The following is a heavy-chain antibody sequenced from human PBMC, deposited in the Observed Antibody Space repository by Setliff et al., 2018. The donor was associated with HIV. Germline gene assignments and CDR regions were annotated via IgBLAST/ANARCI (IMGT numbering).Heavy chain of an antibody. CDR2: ISYNGIT. V-gene: IGHV4-59*08. J-gene: IGHJ3*02. CDR1: GGSMRTYY. D-gene: IGHD1-26*01. CDR3: ARHRPWEVDVFDI. Sequence: SETLSLTCSVSGGSMRTYYWSWIRQPPRKGLEWVGYISYNGITTYNPSLKSRVTISVDTSKNQFSLKLTSVTAADTAVYYCARHRPWEVDVFDIWGQGTMVTVSS.